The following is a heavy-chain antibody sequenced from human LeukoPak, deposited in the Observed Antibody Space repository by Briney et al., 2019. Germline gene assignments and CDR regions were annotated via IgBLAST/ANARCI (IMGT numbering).Heavy chain of an antibody. CDR2: ISGSGGRT. CDR1: EFTFSSYA. J-gene: IGHJ4*02. Sequence: PGGSLRLSCAASEFTFSSYAMSWVRQAPGKGLEWVSAISGSGGRTYYAESVKGRFTISRDNSKNTLYLQMNSLRAEDTAVYYCARRSGIAVAGAFDYWGQGTLVTVSS. CDR3: ARRSGIAVAGAFDY. V-gene: IGHV3-23*01. D-gene: IGHD6-19*01.